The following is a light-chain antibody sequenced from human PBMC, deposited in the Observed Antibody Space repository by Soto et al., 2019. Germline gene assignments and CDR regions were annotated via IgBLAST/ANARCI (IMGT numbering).Light chain of an antibody. CDR3: QQYKDDAWT. CDR2: DAS. J-gene: IGKJ1*01. CDR1: QRIDRY. V-gene: IGKV1-5*01. Sequence: DIQLTQSPSTLSASLGDRVTITCRASQRIDRYLAWYQQKPGKAPKLLVYDASTLEGGVPSRFSGSGSATEFILTISSLQPDDFATYYCQQYKDDAWTFGQGTKVDIK.